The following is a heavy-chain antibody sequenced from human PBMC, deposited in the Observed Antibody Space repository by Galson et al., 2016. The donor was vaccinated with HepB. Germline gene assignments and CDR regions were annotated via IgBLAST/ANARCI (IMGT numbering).Heavy chain of an antibody. CDR2: IYSSGAT. V-gene: IGHV3-53*04. Sequence: SLRLSCAASGFSVTSSYMSWVRQAPGKGLEWVSVIYSSGATSYAASVEGRFIIPRHNSRNTVDLQMSSLRAEDTAFYYCARGLVGSTTAFDSWGQGTLVAVSS. CDR1: GFSVTSSY. D-gene: IGHD2/OR15-2a*01. CDR3: ARGLVGSTTAFDS. J-gene: IGHJ4*02.